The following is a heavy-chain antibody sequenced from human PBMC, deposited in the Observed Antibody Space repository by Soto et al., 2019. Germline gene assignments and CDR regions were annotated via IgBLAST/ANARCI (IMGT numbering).Heavy chain of an antibody. Sequence: GESLKISCQGSGYTFANYWISWVRQMPGKGLEWVGRIDPSDSYTNYSPSFQGHVTISADKSISTAYLQWSSLKASDTAMYYCARRLASRTPGGDAFDIWGQGTMVTVSS. CDR3: ARRLASRTPGGDAFDI. D-gene: IGHD2-2*01. V-gene: IGHV5-10-1*01. CDR1: GYTFANYW. J-gene: IGHJ3*02. CDR2: IDPSDSYT.